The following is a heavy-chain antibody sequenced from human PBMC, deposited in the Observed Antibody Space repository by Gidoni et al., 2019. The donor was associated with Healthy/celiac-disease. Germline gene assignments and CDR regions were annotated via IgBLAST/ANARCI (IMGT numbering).Heavy chain of an antibody. J-gene: IGHJ4*02. Sequence: QVQLQQWGAGLLKPSETLSLTCAVYGGSFSGYYWSWIRQPPGKGLEWIGEINHSGSTNYNPSLKSRVTISVDTSKNQFSLKLSSVTAADTAVYYCARGRRLHYYDSSGYSDYWGQGTLVTVSS. CDR1: GGSFSGYY. CDR2: INHSGST. V-gene: IGHV4-34*01. CDR3: ARGRRLHYYDSSGYSDY. D-gene: IGHD3-22*01.